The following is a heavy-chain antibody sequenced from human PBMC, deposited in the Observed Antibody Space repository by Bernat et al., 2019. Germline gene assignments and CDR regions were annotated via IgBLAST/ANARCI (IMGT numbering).Heavy chain of an antibody. CDR3: ASGGYDYVWGSYRQAFDY. CDR1: GGSISSGGYS. D-gene: IGHD3-16*02. J-gene: IGHJ4*02. CDR2: IYHSGST. Sequence: QLQLQESGSGLVKPSQTLSLTCAVSGGSISSGGYSWSWIRQPPGKGLEWIGYIYHSGSTYYNPSLKSRVTISVDRSKNQFSLKLSSVPAADTAVYYCASGGYDYVWGSYRQAFDYWGQGTLVTVSS. V-gene: IGHV4-30-2*01.